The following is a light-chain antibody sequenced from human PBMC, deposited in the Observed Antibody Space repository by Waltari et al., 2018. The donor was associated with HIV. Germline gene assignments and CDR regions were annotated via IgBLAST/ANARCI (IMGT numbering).Light chain of an antibody. V-gene: IGLV2-11*01. Sequence: QSALTQPRSVSGSPGQSVPISCTGTSSDVGGYNYVSWYQQPPGKAPKPMIYDFSKRPSGVPDRFSGSKSGNTASLTISGLQAEDEADYYCCSYAGSYTHVVFGGGTKLTVL. CDR1: SSDVGGYNY. J-gene: IGLJ2*01. CDR3: CSYAGSYTHVV. CDR2: DFS.